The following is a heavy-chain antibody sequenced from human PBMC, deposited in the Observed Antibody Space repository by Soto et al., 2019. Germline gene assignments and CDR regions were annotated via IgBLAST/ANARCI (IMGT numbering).Heavy chain of an antibody. CDR1: GGSISSGGYS. CDR3: ARASRDYDSSGMYYFDY. CDR2: IYHSGST. Sequence: SETLSLTCAVSGGSISSGGYSWSWIRQPPGKGLEWIGCIYHSGSTYYNPSLKSRVTISVDRSKNQFSLKLSSVTAADTAVYYCARASRDYDSSGMYYFDYWGQGTLVTVSS. V-gene: IGHV4-30-2*01. D-gene: IGHD3-22*01. J-gene: IGHJ4*02.